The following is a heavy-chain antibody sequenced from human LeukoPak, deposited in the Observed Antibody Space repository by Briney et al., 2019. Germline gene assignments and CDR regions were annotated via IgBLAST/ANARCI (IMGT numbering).Heavy chain of an antibody. D-gene: IGHD4-23*01. V-gene: IGHV3-7*04. CDR3: ARNYGGNSAD. CDR1: GFTVSSNY. CDR2: IRQDGSEK. Sequence: PGGSLRLSCAASGFTVSSNYMSWVRQAPGKGMEWVANIRQDGSEKYYVDSVKGRFTISRDDAKNSLYLQMNSLRAEDTAVYYCARNYGGNSADWGQGTLVTVSS. J-gene: IGHJ4*02.